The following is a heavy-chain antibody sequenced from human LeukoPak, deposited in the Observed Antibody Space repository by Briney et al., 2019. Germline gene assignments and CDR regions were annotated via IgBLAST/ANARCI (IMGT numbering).Heavy chain of an antibody. V-gene: IGHV1-18*01. CDR3: ARGAYGDK. Sequence: ASVKVSCEASGYTLTSYGINWMRQAPGQGLEWMGWISTQSGNTNYAQKVQGRLTLTTDRTTNTAYMELRSLRSDDTAVYYCARGAYGDKWGQGTMVTVSS. CDR1: GYTLTSYG. J-gene: IGHJ4*02. CDR2: ISTQSGNT. D-gene: IGHD4-17*01.